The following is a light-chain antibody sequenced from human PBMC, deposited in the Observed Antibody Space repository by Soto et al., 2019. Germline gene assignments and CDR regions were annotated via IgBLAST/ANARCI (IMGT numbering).Light chain of an antibody. CDR3: QQRPNWPPG. CDR1: QSVTNY. V-gene: IGKV3-11*01. CDR2: DAS. J-gene: IGKJ1*01. Sequence: EIFLTQSPDTLSLSPGERATLTCRASQSVTNYIAWYQQRPGQAPRLLIYDASNRATGVPARFSGSRSGTDFTLTIRALAPADFGLYYCQQRPNWPPGFGHGTKVEIK.